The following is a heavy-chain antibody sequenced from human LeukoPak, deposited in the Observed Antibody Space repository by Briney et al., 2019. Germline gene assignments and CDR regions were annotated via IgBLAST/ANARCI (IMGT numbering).Heavy chain of an antibody. D-gene: IGHD2-2*01. CDR2: INPSGGST. Sequence: ASVKVSCKASGYTFTSYYMHWARQAPGQGLEWMGIINPSGGSTSYAQKFQGRVTMTRDTSTSTVYMELSSLRSEDTAVYYCARGYCSSTSCYEPPRYWGQGTLVTVSS. V-gene: IGHV1-46*01. CDR3: ARGYCSSTSCYEPPRY. CDR1: GYTFTSYY. J-gene: IGHJ4*02.